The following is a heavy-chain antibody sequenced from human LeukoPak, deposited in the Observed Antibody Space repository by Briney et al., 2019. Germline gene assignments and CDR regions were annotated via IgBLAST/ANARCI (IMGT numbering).Heavy chain of an antibody. CDR2: IIPIFGTA. J-gene: IGHJ3*02. CDR3: ARSLYCSSTSCYHAFDI. CDR1: GGTLSSYA. Sequence: ASVKVSCKASGGTLSSYAISWVRQAPGQGLEWMGGIIPIFGTANYAQKFQGRVTITTDESTSTAYMELSSLRSEDTAVYYCARSLYCSSTSCYHAFDIWGQGTMVTVSS. D-gene: IGHD2-2*01. V-gene: IGHV1-69*05.